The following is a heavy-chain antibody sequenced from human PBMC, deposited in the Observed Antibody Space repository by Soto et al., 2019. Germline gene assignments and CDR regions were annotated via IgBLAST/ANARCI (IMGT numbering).Heavy chain of an antibody. CDR2: ISYDGSNK. J-gene: IGHJ4*02. Sequence: QVQLVESGGGVVQPGRSLRLSCAASGFPFSSYAIPWVRGAPGKGLEWVAVISYDGSNKYYADSVKGRFTISRDNSASTLYLQMNSLRPEDTALYYCVGGQYYFDYRGQGTLVTVSP. V-gene: IGHV3-30*03. CDR1: GFPFSSYA. D-gene: IGHD3-10*01. CDR3: VGGQYYFDY.